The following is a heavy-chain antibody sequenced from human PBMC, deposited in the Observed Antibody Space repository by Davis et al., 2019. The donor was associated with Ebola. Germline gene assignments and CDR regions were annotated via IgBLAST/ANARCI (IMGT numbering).Heavy chain of an antibody. CDR1: GYSFTSYW. CDR2: IYPGDSDT. D-gene: IGHD1-7*01. V-gene: IGHV5-51*01. Sequence: GESLKISCKGSGYSFTSYWIGWVRQMPGKGLEWMGIIYPGDSDTRYSPSFQGQVTISADKSISTAYLQWSSLKASDTAMYYCARHGRNWNYEDYYYYYGMDVWGQGTTVTVSS. CDR3: ARHGRNWNYEDYYYYYGMDV. J-gene: IGHJ6*02.